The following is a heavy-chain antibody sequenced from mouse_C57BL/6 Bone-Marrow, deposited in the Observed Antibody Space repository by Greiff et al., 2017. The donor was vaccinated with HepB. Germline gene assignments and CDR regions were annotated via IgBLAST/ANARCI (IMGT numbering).Heavy chain of an antibody. CDR2: IYPGDGDT. V-gene: IGHV1-80*01. J-gene: IGHJ2*02. CDR1: GYAFSSYW. CDR3: ARQGDWYDYFDY. Sequence: QVQLQQSGAELVKPGASVKISCKASGYAFSSYWMNWVKQRPGKGLEWIGQIYPGDGDTNYNGKFKGKATLTADKSSSTAYMQLSSLTSEDSAVYYCARQGDWYDYFDYWGQGTSLTVSS. D-gene: IGHD2-14*01.